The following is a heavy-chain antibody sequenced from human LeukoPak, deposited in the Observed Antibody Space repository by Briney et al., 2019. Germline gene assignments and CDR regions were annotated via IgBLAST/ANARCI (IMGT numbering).Heavy chain of an antibody. V-gene: IGHV4-59*01. CDR1: GGSISSYY. D-gene: IGHD1-26*01. Sequence: SETLSLTCTVSGGSISSYYWSWIRQPPGKGLEWIGYIYYSGSTNCNPSLKSRVTISVDTSKNQFSLKLSSVTAADTAVYYCARVGTLGAFDIWGQGTMVTVSS. CDR3: ARVGTLGAFDI. J-gene: IGHJ3*02. CDR2: IYYSGST.